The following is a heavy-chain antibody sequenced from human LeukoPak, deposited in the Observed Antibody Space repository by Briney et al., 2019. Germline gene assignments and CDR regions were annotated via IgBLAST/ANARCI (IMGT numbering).Heavy chain of an antibody. CDR3: ARQADGDIVVVPAAIGSDAFDI. D-gene: IGHD2-2*02. V-gene: IGHV5-51*01. Sequence: GESLKISCKGSGYSFTSYWIGWVRQMPGKGLEWMGIIYPDDSDTRYSPSFQGQVTISADKSISTAYLQWSSLKASDTAMYYCARQADGDIVVVPAAIGSDAFDIWGQGTMVTVSS. CDR2: IYPDDSDT. J-gene: IGHJ3*02. CDR1: GYSFTSYW.